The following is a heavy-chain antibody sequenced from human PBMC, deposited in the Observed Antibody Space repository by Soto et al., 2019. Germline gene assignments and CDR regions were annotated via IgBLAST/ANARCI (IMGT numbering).Heavy chain of an antibody. V-gene: IGHV3-30-3*01. J-gene: IGHJ4*02. CDR3: ARDRRYSTPYYFDY. Sequence: GGSLRLSCAASGFTFSSYAMHWVRQAPGKGLEWVAVISYDGSNKYYADSVKGRFTISRDNSKNTLYLQMNSLRAEDTAVYYCARDRRYSTPYYFDYWGQGTLVTVSS. CDR2: ISYDGSNK. D-gene: IGHD2-15*01. CDR1: GFTFSSYA.